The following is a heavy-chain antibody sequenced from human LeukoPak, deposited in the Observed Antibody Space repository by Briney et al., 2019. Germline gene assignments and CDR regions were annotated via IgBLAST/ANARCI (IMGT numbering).Heavy chain of an antibody. CDR2: MQPDGGEK. J-gene: IGHJ4*02. CDR3: ARETPYGSLTFDY. Sequence: GGSLRLSCAASGFTFRSYWMSWVRQAPGKGLEWVANMQPDGGEKYYVDSVKGRFTVSRDNAKSSLYLQMNSQRAEDTAVYYCARETPYGSLTFDYWGQGTRVTVSS. V-gene: IGHV3-7*01. CDR1: GFTFRSYW. D-gene: IGHD3-10*01.